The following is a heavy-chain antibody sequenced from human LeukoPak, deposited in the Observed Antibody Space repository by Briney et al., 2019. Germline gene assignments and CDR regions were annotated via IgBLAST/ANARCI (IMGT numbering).Heavy chain of an antibody. J-gene: IGHJ4*02. V-gene: IGHV3-23*01. CDR1: GFILSSCA. D-gene: IGHD3-10*01. CDR3: ARDRIARLNMIRGGMRGVFDF. Sequence: PGGPLRLSCAASGFILSSCAMTWVRHTPGKGLEWVAGLSDTGGSKHYADFVKARFTISRDNSTYTLYMQMNSLRVDDTAVYYCARDRIARLNMIRGGMRGVFDFWGQGTLVTVSS. CDR2: LSDTGGSK.